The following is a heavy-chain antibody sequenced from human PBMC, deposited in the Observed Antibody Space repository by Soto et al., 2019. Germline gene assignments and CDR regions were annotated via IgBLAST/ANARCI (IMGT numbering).Heavy chain of an antibody. V-gene: IGHV3-23*01. CDR2: VTGRASST. J-gene: IGHJ3*02. D-gene: IGHD3-16*01. CDR3: AKHLPSKKNHRLWADAFHI. CDR1: GFTFPNYA. Sequence: EVRLLESGGGLVQPGGSLRLSCAASGFTFPNYAMSWVRQAPGKGLEWVSVVTGRASSTYYADSVEGRFTISRDNARNTLFLQMIRLGAEDTTVYYCAKHLPSKKNHRLWADAFHIWGRGTNLTVSS.